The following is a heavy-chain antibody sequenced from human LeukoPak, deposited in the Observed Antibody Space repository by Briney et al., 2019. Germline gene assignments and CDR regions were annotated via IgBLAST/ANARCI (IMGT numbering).Heavy chain of an antibody. V-gene: IGHV3-30-3*01. CDR2: ISYDGSNK. CDR1: GFTFSSYA. D-gene: IGHD3-22*01. Sequence: PGGSLRLSCAASGFTFSSYAMPWVRQAPGKGLEWVAVISYDGSNKYYADSVKGRFTISRDNSKNTLYLQMNSLRAEDTAVYYCARDGYRAAAGTDYYDSSGYPYYFDYWGQGTLVTVSS. J-gene: IGHJ4*02. CDR3: ARDGYRAAAGTDYYDSSGYPYYFDY.